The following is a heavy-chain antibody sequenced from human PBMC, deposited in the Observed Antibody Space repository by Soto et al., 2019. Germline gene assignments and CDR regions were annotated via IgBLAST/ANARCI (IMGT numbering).Heavy chain of an antibody. CDR3: ARARSVGGGPVGGY. CDR1: GYTFTSYD. D-gene: IGHD1-26*01. Sequence: QVPLVQSGAEVKKPGASVKVSCKASGYTFTSYDINWVRQATGQGLEWMGWMNPNSGNTGYAQKFQGRVTMTRNTSISTAYMELSSLRSEDTAVYYCARARSVGGGPVGGYWGQGTLVTVSS. J-gene: IGHJ4*02. V-gene: IGHV1-8*01. CDR2: MNPNSGNT.